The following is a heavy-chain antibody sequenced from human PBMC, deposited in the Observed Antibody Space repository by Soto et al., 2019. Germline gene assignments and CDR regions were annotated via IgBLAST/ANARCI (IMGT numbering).Heavy chain of an antibody. V-gene: IGHV3-11*01. Sequence: GGFLRLSCAASGFTFSDYYMSWIRQAPGKGLEWVSYISSSGSTIYYADSVKGRFTISRDNAKNSLYLQMNSLRAEDTAVYYCARVPGCSGGSCYSGYYYYMDVWGKGTTVTVSS. CDR3: ARVPGCSGGSCYSGYYYYMDV. CDR1: GFTFSDYY. CDR2: ISSSGSTI. J-gene: IGHJ6*03. D-gene: IGHD2-15*01.